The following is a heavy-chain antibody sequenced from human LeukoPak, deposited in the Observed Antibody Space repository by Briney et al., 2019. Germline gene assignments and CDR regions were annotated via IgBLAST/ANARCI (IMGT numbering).Heavy chain of an antibody. J-gene: IGHJ4*02. CDR1: GGSISSYY. V-gene: IGHV4-4*07. D-gene: IGHD1/OR15-1a*01. Sequence: PSETLSLTCTVSGGSISSYYWSWIRQPAGKGLEWIGRIYTSGSTNYNPSLKSRVTMSVDTSKNQFSLKLSSVTAADTAVYYCARAPREQYFEYNDLPDFFDYWGQGTLVTVSS. CDR3: ARAPREQYFEYNDLPDFFDY. CDR2: IYTSGST.